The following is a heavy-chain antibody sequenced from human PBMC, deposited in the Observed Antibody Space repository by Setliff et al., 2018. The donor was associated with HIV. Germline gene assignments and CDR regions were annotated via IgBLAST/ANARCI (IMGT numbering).Heavy chain of an antibody. CDR3: ARDLVVPAAIQSDY. CDR2: INSDGSSA. J-gene: IGHJ4*02. Sequence: GGSLRLSCAASGFTFSNYWMHWVRQAPGKGLVWVSRINSDGSSASYADSVKGRFTISRDNAKNSLYLQMNSLRAEDTAVYYCARDLVVPAAIQSDYWGQGTLVTVSS. V-gene: IGHV3-74*01. CDR1: GFTFSNYW. D-gene: IGHD2-2*02.